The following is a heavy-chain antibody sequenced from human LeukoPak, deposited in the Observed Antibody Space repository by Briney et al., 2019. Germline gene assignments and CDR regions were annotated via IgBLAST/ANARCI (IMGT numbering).Heavy chain of an antibody. CDR2: IYYSGST. D-gene: IGHD6-13*01. CDR1: GGSISSYY. Sequence: SETLSLTCSVSGGSISSYYWSWIRQPPGKGLEWIRYIYYSGSTKYNPSLKSRVTISVDTSNNKFSLRLSSVTATATAAYYCAIYVAADGSHYFDYWGQGTLVTVSP. CDR3: AIYVAADGSHYFDY. J-gene: IGHJ4*02. V-gene: IGHV4-59*01.